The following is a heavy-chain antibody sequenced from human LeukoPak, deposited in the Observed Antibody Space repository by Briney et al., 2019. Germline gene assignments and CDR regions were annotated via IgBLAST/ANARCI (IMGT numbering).Heavy chain of an antibody. Sequence: SETLSLTCAVYGGSFSGYYWSWIRQPPGKGLEWIGEINHSGSTNYNPSLKSRVTISVDTSKNQFSLKLSSVTAADTAVYYCARADYGGNSFHFDYWGQGTLVTVSS. D-gene: IGHD4-23*01. CDR3: ARADYGGNSFHFDY. J-gene: IGHJ4*02. V-gene: IGHV4-34*01. CDR1: GGSFSGYY. CDR2: INHSGST.